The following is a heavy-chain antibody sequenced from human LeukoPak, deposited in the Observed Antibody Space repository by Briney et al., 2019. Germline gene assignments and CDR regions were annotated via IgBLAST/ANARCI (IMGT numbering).Heavy chain of an antibody. J-gene: IGHJ6*02. CDR3: ARVERHDSLYNGMDV. V-gene: IGHV1-2*06. CDR2: INPNSGGT. D-gene: IGHD1-1*01. Sequence: ASVKVSCKASGYTFTGYYMHWVRQAPGQGLEWMGRINPNSGGTNYAQKFQGRVTITADESTSTAYMELSSLRSEDTAVYYCARVERHDSLYNGMDVWGQGTTVTVSS. CDR1: GYTFTGYY.